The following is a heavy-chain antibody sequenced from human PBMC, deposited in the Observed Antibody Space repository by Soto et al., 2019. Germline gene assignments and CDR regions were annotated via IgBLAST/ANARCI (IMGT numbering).Heavy chain of an antibody. Sequence: QVQLVQSGAEVQKPGSSVKVSCKSSGGTFSSYAISWVRQAPGQGLEWMGVIIPIFGTANYAQQFQGRVNITADESTSTAYKELSSLRYEDTDVYYCARGVVVVVPAAILVAYYYGMDVWGQGTTVTVSS. D-gene: IGHD2-2*01. CDR2: IIPIFGTA. CDR3: ARGVVVVVPAAILVAYYYGMDV. V-gene: IGHV1-69*01. J-gene: IGHJ6*02. CDR1: GGTFSSYA.